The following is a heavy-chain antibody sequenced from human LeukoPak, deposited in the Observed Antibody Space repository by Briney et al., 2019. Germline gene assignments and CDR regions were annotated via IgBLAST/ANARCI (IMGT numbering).Heavy chain of an antibody. Sequence: GGSLRLSCAASGLTFSSYSMNWVRQAPGKGLEWVSSISSSSSYIYYADSVKGRFTISRDNAKNSLYLQMNSLRAEDTAVYYCARAPIYSYGLPYAFDIWGQGTMVTVSS. V-gene: IGHV3-21*01. CDR1: GLTFSSYS. J-gene: IGHJ3*02. CDR3: ARAPIYSYGLPYAFDI. CDR2: ISSSSSYI. D-gene: IGHD5-18*01.